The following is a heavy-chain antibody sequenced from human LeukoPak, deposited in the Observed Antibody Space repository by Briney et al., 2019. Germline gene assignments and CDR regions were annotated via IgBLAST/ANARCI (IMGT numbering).Heavy chain of an antibody. CDR2: INPNSGGT. CDR1: GYTFTGYY. CDR3: ARGPQFVSSGYPFDP. V-gene: IGHV1-2*04. Sequence: ASVKVSCKASGYTFTGYYMHWVRQAPGQGLEWMGWINPNSGGTNYAQKFQGWVTMTRDTSISTAYMELSRLRSDDTAVYYCARGPQFVSSGYPFDPWGQGTLVTVSS. D-gene: IGHD3-22*01. J-gene: IGHJ5*02.